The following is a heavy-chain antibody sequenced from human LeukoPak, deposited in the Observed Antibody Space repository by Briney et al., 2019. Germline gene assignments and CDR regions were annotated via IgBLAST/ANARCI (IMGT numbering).Heavy chain of an antibody. CDR2: IYSGGST. V-gene: IGHV3-66*01. CDR1: GFTLSSNY. J-gene: IGHJ3*02. Sequence: GGSLRLSCAASGFTLSSNYMSWVRQAPGKGLEWVSVIYSGGSTYYADSVKGRFTISRDNSKNTLYLQMNSLGAEDTAVYYCASTYGSGSSHDAFDIWGQGTMVTVSS. D-gene: IGHD3-10*01. CDR3: ASTYGSGSSHDAFDI.